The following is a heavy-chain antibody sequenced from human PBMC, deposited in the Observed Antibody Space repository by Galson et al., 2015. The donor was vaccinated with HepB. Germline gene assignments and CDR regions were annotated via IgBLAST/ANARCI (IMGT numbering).Heavy chain of an antibody. CDR1: GFTFSSYW. V-gene: IGHV3-7*03. Sequence: SLRLSCAASGFTFSSYWMNWVRQAPGKGLEWVAHINQDGSSIYYVDSVKGRFSISRDNAKDSVYLQLDSLRAEDTAVYYCARRISLVRGIITKPDYYYGMDVWGQGTTVTVAS. J-gene: IGHJ6*02. CDR3: ARRISLVRGIITKPDYYYGMDV. CDR2: INQDGSSI. D-gene: IGHD3-10*01.